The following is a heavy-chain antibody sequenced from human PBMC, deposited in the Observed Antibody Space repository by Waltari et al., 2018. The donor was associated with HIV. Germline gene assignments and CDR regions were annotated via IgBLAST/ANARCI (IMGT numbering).Heavy chain of an antibody. V-gene: IGHV3-15*01. J-gene: IGHJ3*01. Sequence: EVQLVESGGGLVKPGGSLRLSCAASGFTLSPAWMHWVRQAPGKGLEWVGRIKRQTDGGTTDYAAPVKGRFTIWRDDSKKNTLHLQMNSLMTEDTAVYYCVTDHGWGQGTMVTVSS. CDR2: IKRQTDGGTT. CDR3: VTDHG. CDR1: GFTLSPAW.